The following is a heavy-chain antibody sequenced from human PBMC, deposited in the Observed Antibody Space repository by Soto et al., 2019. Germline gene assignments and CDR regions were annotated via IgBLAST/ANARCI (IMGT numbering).Heavy chain of an antibody. J-gene: IGHJ5*02. D-gene: IGHD1-26*01. Sequence: GGSLRLSCSDSGFTFGNFWIHWVRQAPGKGLEWVSHIGPDGTDIVYGDSVKGRFIFSRDNARNTVYLQMNSLGAEDTAVYYCAKLPWEVAPSWGQGTLVTVSS. CDR3: AKLPWEVAPS. CDR2: IGPDGTDI. CDR1: GFTFGNFW. V-gene: IGHV3-74*03.